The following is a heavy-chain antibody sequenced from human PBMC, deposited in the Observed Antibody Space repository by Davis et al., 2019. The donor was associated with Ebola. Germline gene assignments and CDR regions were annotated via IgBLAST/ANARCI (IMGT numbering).Heavy chain of an antibody. CDR3: ANYIQRGAFDV. Sequence: GGSLRLSCAASGFTFSNYAMNWVRQAPGKGLEWVSAISGSGGSTYYADSVRGRFTISRDNSRSTLYLQMNALRAEDTAVYYCANYIQRGAFDVWGQGTVVTVSS. D-gene: IGHD5-18*01. CDR2: ISGSGGST. J-gene: IGHJ3*01. CDR1: GFTFSNYA. V-gene: IGHV3-23*01.